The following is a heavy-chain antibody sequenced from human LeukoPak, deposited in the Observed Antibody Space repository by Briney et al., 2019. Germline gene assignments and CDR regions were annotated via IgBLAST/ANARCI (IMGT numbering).Heavy chain of an antibody. V-gene: IGHV3-74*01. CDR2: ISSDGSST. Sequence: PGGSLRLSCAASGFTFSSYAMSWVRQAPGKGLVWVSRISSDGSSTNYADSVKGRFTISRDNAKNTLYPQMNSLRAEDTAMSYCTRDLAWELPFDYWGQGTLVTVSS. J-gene: IGHJ4*02. CDR3: TRDLAWELPFDY. D-gene: IGHD1-26*01. CDR1: GFTFSSYA.